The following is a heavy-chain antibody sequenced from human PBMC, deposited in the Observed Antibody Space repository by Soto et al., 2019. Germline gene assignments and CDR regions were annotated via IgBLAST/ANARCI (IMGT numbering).Heavy chain of an antibody. D-gene: IGHD3-22*01. CDR3: AKSSKRGNVYYFYYDYGMDA. CDR2: INPSGGST. Sequence: ASVKVSCKASGYTFTSYYMHWVRQAPGQGLEWMGIINPSGGSTSYAQKFQGRVTMNRDTSTSTVSMQLRTLRSENTAVYNCAKSSKRGNVYYFYYDYGMDAGGKGP. J-gene: IGHJ6*01. V-gene: IGHV1-46*01. CDR1: GYTFTSYY.